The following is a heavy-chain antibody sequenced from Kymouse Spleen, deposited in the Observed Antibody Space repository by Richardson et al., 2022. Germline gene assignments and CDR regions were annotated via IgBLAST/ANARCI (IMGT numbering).Heavy chain of an antibody. V-gene: IGHV4-34*01. CDR3: ARGEVRGVIIASFDP. D-gene: IGHD3-10*01. Sequence: QVQLQQWGAGLLKPSETLSLTCAVYGGSFSGYYWSWIRQPPGKGLEWIGEINHSGSTNYNPSLKSRVTISVDTSKNQFSLKLSSVTAADTAVYYCARGEVRGVIIASFDPWGQGTLVTVSS. CDR2: INHSGST. J-gene: IGHJ5*02. CDR1: GGSFSGYY.